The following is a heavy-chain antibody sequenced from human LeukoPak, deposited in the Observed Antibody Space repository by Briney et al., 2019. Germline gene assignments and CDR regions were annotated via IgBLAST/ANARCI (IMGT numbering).Heavy chain of an antibody. CDR1: GGSFSGYY. J-gene: IGHJ4*02. CDR3: ARGRQRITIFGVVIKASGFDY. CDR2: INHSGST. D-gene: IGHD3-3*01. Sequence: SETLSLTCAVYGGSFSGYYWSWIRQPPGKGLEWIGGINHSGSTNYNPSLKSRVTISVDTSKNQFSLKLSSVTAADTAVYYCARGRQRITIFGVVIKASGFDYWGQGTLVTVSS. V-gene: IGHV4-34*01.